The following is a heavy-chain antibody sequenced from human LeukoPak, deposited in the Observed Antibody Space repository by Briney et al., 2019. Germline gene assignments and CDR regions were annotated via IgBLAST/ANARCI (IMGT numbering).Heavy chain of an antibody. V-gene: IGHV1-46*01. Sequence: ASVKVSCKASGYTFTSYYMHWVRQAPGQGLEWMGIINPSGGSTSDAQKFQGRVTMTRDTSTSTVYMELSSLRSEDTAVYYCARDVNSGMVYATFDYWGQGTLVTVSS. CDR1: GYTFTSYY. CDR2: INPSGGST. J-gene: IGHJ4*02. D-gene: IGHD2-8*01. CDR3: ARDVNSGMVYATFDY.